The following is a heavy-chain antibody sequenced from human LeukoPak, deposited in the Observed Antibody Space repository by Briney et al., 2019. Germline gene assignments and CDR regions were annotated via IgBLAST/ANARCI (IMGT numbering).Heavy chain of an antibody. CDR3: AREGDFWSGYPIDHYYYRDV. V-gene: IGHV3-23*01. CDR2: ISGRGDLE. D-gene: IGHD3-3*01. CDR1: GFTFSSYA. J-gene: IGHJ6*03. Sequence: GGSLRLSCSASGFTFSSYAMTWVRQAPGKGLEWVSTISGRGDLEFYTESVKGRFTISRDHSKNTVHLQMDSLRAEDTAIYYCAREGDFWSGYPIDHYYYRDVWGKGTRVRVTS.